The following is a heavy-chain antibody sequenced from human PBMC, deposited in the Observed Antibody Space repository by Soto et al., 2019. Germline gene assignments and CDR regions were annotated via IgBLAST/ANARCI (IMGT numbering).Heavy chain of an antibody. J-gene: IGHJ4*02. Sequence: SETLSLTCTVSGGSISSGGYYWSWIRQHPGKGLEWIGYIYYSGSTYYNPSLKSRVTISVDTSKNQFSLKLSSVTAADTAVYYCARQRGVEHWNGFPYYFDYWGQGTLVTVSS. D-gene: IGHD1-1*01. CDR1: GGSISSGGYY. V-gene: IGHV4-31*03. CDR2: IYYSGST. CDR3: ARQRGVEHWNGFPYYFDY.